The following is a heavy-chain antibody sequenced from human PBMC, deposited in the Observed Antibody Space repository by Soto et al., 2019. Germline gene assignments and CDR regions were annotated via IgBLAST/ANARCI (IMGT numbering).Heavy chain of an antibody. CDR2: ISGTTNYI. CDR1: GFTFTSYI. Sequence: GGSLRRSCAASGFTFTSYIMNWVRQAPGKGLEWVSSISGTTNYIYYGDSMKGRFTISRDNAKNSLYLEMNSLRAEDTAVYYCARESEDLTSNFDYWGQGTLVTVSS. V-gene: IGHV3-21*06. J-gene: IGHJ4*02. CDR3: ARESEDLTSNFDY.